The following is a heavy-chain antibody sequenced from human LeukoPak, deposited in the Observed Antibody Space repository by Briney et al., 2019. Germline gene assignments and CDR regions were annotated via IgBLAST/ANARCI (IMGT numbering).Heavy chain of an antibody. J-gene: IGHJ5*02. Sequence: TASETLSLTCAVYDKSFSGYFWNWIRQPPGKGLEWIGEINHSGSTKYNPSLESRVTISVDTSKNQFSLKMSSVTAADTAVYYCARARDGHINNWFDPWGQGTLVTVSS. D-gene: IGHD5-24*01. CDR2: INHSGST. CDR3: ARARDGHINNWFDP. V-gene: IGHV4-34*01. CDR1: DKSFSGYF.